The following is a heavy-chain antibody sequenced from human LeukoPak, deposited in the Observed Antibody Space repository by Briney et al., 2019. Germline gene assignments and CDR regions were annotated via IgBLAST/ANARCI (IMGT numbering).Heavy chain of an antibody. Sequence: SETLSLTCTVSGISISSSNSYWGWIRQPPGKGLEWIGSIYYSGNTYYNASLKSQVSISIDTSKNQFSLRLTSVTAADTAVYCCARQTGSGLFILPGGQGTLVTVSS. CDR1: GISISSSNSY. D-gene: IGHD3/OR15-3a*01. CDR3: ARQTGSGLFILP. J-gene: IGHJ4*02. CDR2: IYYSGNT. V-gene: IGHV4-39*01.